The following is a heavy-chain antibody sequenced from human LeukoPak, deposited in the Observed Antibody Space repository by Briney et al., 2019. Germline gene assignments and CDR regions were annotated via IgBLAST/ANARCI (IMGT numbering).Heavy chain of an antibody. J-gene: IGHJ3*02. CDR1: GFTFSSYS. D-gene: IGHD2-2*01. CDR3: ARDMGVYQLPRHDAFNI. Sequence: GGSLRLSCAASGFTFSSYSMNWVRQAPGKGLEWVSSISSSSSYIYYADSVKGRFTISRDNAKNSLYLQMNSPRAEDTAVYYCARDMGVYQLPRHDAFNIWGQGTMVSVSS. CDR2: ISSSSSYI. V-gene: IGHV3-21*01.